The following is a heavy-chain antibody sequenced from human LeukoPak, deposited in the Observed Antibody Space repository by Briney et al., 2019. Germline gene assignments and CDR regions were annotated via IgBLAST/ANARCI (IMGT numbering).Heavy chain of an antibody. Sequence: SETLSLTCAVYGGSFSGYYWSWIRQPPGKGLEWIGYIYYSGSTNYNPSLKSRVTISVDTSKNQFSLKLSSVTAADTAVYYCARVVGAFDIWGQGTMVTVSS. CDR2: IYYSGST. J-gene: IGHJ3*02. CDR1: GGSFSGYY. D-gene: IGHD2-2*01. CDR3: ARVVGAFDI. V-gene: IGHV4-59*01.